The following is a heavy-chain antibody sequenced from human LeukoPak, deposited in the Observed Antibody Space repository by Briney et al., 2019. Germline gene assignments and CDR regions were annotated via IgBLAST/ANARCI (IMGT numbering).Heavy chain of an antibody. Sequence: GGSLRLSCAASGFTFSSYGMHWVRQAPGKGLEWVAVISYDGSNKYYADSVKGRFTISRDNSKNTLYLQMNSLRAEDTAVYYCAKDLLTGGYGDYGTVFDYWGQGTLVTVSS. V-gene: IGHV3-30*18. D-gene: IGHD4-17*01. CDR3: AKDLLTGGYGDYGTVFDY. CDR1: GFTFSSYG. J-gene: IGHJ4*02. CDR2: ISYDGSNK.